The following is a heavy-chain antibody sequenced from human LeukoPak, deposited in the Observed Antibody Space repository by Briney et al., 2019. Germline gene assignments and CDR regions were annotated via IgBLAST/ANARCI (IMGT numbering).Heavy chain of an antibody. CDR3: ARDPYSSGWNLYYYYYGMDV. J-gene: IGHJ6*02. CDR1: GYTFTSYA. V-gene: IGHV1-3*01. CDR2: INAGNGNT. Sequence: ASVKLSCKASGYTFTSYAMHWVRQAPGQRLEWMGWINAGNGNTKYSQKFQGRVTITRDTSASTAYMELSSLRSEDTAVYYCARDPYSSGWNLYYYYYGMDVWGQGTTVTVSS. D-gene: IGHD6-19*01.